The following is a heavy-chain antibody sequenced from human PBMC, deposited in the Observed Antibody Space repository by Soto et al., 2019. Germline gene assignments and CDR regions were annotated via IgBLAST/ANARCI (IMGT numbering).Heavy chain of an antibody. Sequence: QLQLQESGPGLVKPSETLSLTCTVSGGSISSSSYYWGWIRQPPGRGLEWIGSMYYSGSTYYNPYLKGRVTISVDTAKNQFSLRLSSVTAADTAVYYCARHTPVAISPDDAFDIWGQGTMVTVSS. V-gene: IGHV4-39*01. D-gene: IGHD2-15*01. CDR2: MYYSGST. CDR3: ARHTPVAISPDDAFDI. J-gene: IGHJ3*02. CDR1: GGSISSSSYY.